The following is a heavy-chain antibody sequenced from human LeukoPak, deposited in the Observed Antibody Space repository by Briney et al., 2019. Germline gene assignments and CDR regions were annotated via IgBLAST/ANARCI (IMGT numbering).Heavy chain of an antibody. Sequence: GASVKVSCKASGYTFTSYDIEWVRQATGQGLEWMGWINANSGTTGYAQKFQGRVTMTRNTSISTAYMELRSLRSDDTAVYYCARGGYNPNDYWGQGTLVTVSS. V-gene: IGHV1-8*01. J-gene: IGHJ4*02. D-gene: IGHD5-24*01. CDR3: ARGGYNPNDY. CDR1: GYTFTSYD. CDR2: INANSGTT.